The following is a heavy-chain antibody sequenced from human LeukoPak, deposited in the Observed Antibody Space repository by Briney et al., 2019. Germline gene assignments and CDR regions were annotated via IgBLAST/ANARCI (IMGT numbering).Heavy chain of an antibody. D-gene: IGHD6-13*01. CDR1: GFTFSGAA. CDR3: TRPLGAAAGTYFDP. Sequence: GGSLRLSCTASGFTFSGAAMHWVRQASGKGPEWVGHIRSKPNNYATAYAASVKGRFTISRDDSKNTAYLQMNSLKIEDTAVYYCTRPLGAAAGTYFDPWGQGTLVTVSS. J-gene: IGHJ5*02. CDR2: IRSKPNNYAT. V-gene: IGHV3-73*01.